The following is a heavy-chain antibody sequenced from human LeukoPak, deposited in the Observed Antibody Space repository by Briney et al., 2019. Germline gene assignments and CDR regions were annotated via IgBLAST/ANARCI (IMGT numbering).Heavy chain of an antibody. CDR3: ARLYRAYSSSWYFDY. D-gene: IGHD6-13*01. CDR1: GYSFTSYW. Sequence: PRESLKISCKGSGYSFTSYWIGWVRQMPGKGLEWMGIIYPGDSDTRYSPSFQGQVTISADRSISTAYLQWSSLKASDTAMYYCARLYRAYSSSWYFDYWGQGTLVTVSS. V-gene: IGHV5-51*01. CDR2: IYPGDSDT. J-gene: IGHJ4*02.